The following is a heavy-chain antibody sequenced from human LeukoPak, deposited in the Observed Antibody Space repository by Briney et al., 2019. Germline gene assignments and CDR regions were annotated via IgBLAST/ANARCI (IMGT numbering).Heavy chain of an antibody. D-gene: IGHD4-17*01. J-gene: IGHJ4*02. Sequence: SETLSLTCAVYGGSFSGYYWSWLRQPPGKGLEWIGEINHSGSTNYNPSLKSRVTISVDTSKNQFSLKLSSVTAADTAVYYCARLPTVTFFDYWGQGTLVTVSS. V-gene: IGHV4-34*01. CDR2: INHSGST. CDR3: ARLPTVTFFDY. CDR1: GGSFSGYY.